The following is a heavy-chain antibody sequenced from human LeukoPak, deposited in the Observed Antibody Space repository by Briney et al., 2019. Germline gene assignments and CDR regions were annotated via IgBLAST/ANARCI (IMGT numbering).Heavy chain of an antibody. V-gene: IGHV3-11*04. Sequence: GGSLRLSCAASKFTFSDYYMSWIRQAPGKGLEWVSYISSISSTMYYADSVKGRFTISRDNAKNSLYLQMNSLRAEDTAVYYCARDPGWYLDSGTDAFDIWGQGTMVTVSS. CDR1: KFTFSDYY. CDR3: ARDPGWYLDSGTDAFDI. D-gene: IGHD1-26*01. CDR2: ISSISSTM. J-gene: IGHJ3*02.